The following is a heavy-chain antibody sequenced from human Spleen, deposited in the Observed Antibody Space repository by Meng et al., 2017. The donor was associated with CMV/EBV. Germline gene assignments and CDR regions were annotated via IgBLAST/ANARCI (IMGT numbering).Heavy chain of an antibody. CDR1: GYTFSGYY. V-gene: IGHV1-2*02. CDR2: INPDSGGT. Sequence: ASVKVSCKASGYTFSGYYIHWVRQAPGQGLEWMGRINPDSGGTDFAQNFHGRVTMSRDTSISTAYLELTRLKSDDTAMFYRARDLRGDGIYFDSWGQGTLVTVSS. J-gene: IGHJ4*02. D-gene: IGHD5-24*01. CDR3: ARDLRGDGIYFDS.